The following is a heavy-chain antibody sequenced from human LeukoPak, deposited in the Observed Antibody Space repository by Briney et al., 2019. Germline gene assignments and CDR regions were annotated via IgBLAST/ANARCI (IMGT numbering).Heavy chain of an antibody. CDR3: AFLRRGAFDY. CDR2: ISYDGSNK. V-gene: IGHV3-30*03. D-gene: IGHD3-16*01. Sequence: GRSLRLSCAASGFTFSSYGMHWVRQAPGKGLEWVAVISYDGSNKYYADSAKGRFTISRDNSKNTLYLQMNSLRAEDTAVYYCAFLRRGAFDYWGQGTLVTVSS. CDR1: GFTFSSYG. J-gene: IGHJ4*02.